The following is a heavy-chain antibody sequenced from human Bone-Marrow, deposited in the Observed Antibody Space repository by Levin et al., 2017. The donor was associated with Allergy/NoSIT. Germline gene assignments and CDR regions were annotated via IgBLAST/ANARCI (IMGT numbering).Heavy chain of an antibody. Sequence: GGSLRLSCVSSGFTFSAFWMSWVRQVPGKGLEWVASIKQDGSETYYVDSVKGRFTISRDNAKNSLYLQMNSLRAEDTAVYYCARMIIVAHFDYWGQGALATVSS. CDR1: GFTFSAFW. J-gene: IGHJ4*02. CDR2: IKQDGSET. CDR3: ARMIIVAHFDY. D-gene: IGHD3-22*01. V-gene: IGHV3-7*01.